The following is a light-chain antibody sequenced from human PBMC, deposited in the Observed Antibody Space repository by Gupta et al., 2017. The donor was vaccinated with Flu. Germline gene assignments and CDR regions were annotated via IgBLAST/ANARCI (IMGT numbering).Light chain of an antibody. J-gene: IGLJ3*02. CDR3: KARDSSGDPWV. CDR1: SLRTYY. CDR2: YKN. Sequence: SSELTQDPAMSVALGQTVRITCQGDSLRTYYASWYHQKPGQAPVLVVYYKNNRPSGIPDRCSCSSSGNTASLPIIGAQAEEEADDYCKARDSSGDPWVFGGGTKLTVL. V-gene: IGLV3-19*01.